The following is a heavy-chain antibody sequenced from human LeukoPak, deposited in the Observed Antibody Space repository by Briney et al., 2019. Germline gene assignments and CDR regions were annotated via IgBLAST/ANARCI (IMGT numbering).Heavy chain of an antibody. CDR1: GGSISSYY. J-gene: IGHJ4*02. CDR3: ASGGYSYPTHLLYFDY. Sequence: SETLSLTCTVSGGSISSYYWSWIRQPPGKGLEWIGYIYYSGSTNYNPSLKSRVTISVDTSKNQFSLKLSSVTAADTAVYYCASGGYSYPTHLLYFDYWDQGTVVTVSS. D-gene: IGHD5-18*01. V-gene: IGHV4-59*01. CDR2: IYYSGST.